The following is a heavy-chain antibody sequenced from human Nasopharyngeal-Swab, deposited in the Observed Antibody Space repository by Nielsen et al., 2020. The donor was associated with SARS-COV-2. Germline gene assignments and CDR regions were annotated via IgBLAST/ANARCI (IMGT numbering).Heavy chain of an antibody. CDR2: TRNKANSYTT. CDR1: GFTFSDHY. J-gene: IGHJ6*03. V-gene: IGHV3-72*01. CDR3: ATTIGAAAQYYYYYYYMDV. Sequence: GGSLRPSCAPSGFTFSDHYMDWVRQAPGKGLEWVGRTRNKANSYTTEYAASVKGRFTISRDDSKNSLYLQMNSLKTEDTAVYYCATTIGAAAQYYYYYYYMDVWSKGTTVTVSS. D-gene: IGHD6-13*01.